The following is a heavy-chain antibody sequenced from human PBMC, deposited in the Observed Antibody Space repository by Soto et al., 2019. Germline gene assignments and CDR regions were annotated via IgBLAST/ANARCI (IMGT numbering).Heavy chain of an antibody. CDR3: AKDSRITMIVVVISPFHY. CDR1: GFTFSSYA. D-gene: IGHD3-22*01. Sequence: EVQLLESGGGLVQPGGSLRLSCAASGFTFSSYAMSWVRQAPGKGLEWVSAISGSGGSTYYADSVKGRFTISRDNSKNTLYLQMNSLRAEDTAVYYCAKDSRITMIVVVISPFHYWGQGTLVTVSS. V-gene: IGHV3-23*01. CDR2: ISGSGGST. J-gene: IGHJ4*02.